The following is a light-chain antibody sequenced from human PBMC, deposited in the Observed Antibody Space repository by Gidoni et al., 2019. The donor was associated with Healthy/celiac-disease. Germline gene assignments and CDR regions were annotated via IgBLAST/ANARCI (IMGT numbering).Light chain of an antibody. CDR1: SSNIGAGYD. Sequence: AVLKQPPSVPGAPGQRVTISGTGSSSNIGAGYDVHWYQQLPGTAPKLLIYGNSNRPSGVPDRFSGSKSGTSASLAITGLQAEDEADYYCQSYDSSLSALFGGGTKLTVL. CDR2: GNS. CDR3: QSYDSSLSAL. V-gene: IGLV1-40*01. J-gene: IGLJ2*01.